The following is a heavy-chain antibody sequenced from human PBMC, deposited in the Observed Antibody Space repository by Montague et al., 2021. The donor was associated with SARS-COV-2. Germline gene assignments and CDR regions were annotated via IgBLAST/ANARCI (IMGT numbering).Heavy chain of an antibody. CDR3: ARPGDSSRWYSPPNP. CDR2: ISSNGDAT. Sequence: XLRLSCAASGFTFSSYGLFWVRQAPGKGLEYVSAISSNGDATYYANSAKGRFTISRDNSKNTLYLQMDSLRTEDMAVYYCARPGDSSRWYSPPNPWGQGTLVTVSS. D-gene: IGHD6-13*01. J-gene: IGHJ5*02. CDR1: GFTFSSYG. V-gene: IGHV3-64*01.